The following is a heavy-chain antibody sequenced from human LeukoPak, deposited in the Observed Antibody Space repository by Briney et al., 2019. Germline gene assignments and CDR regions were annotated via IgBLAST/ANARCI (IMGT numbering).Heavy chain of an antibody. J-gene: IGHJ4*02. CDR3: AKTSHYYDTPGPFDC. Sequence: SETLSLTCSVSGASIRGSSYYWGWIRQSPGRGLEWIGNIYYSGTTYYNPSLKSRVTISVDTSNNKFSLDLSSVTAADTAVYYCAKTSHYYDTPGPFDCWGQGTLVTVSS. V-gene: IGHV4-39*01. D-gene: IGHD3-22*01. CDR2: IYYSGTT. CDR1: GASIRGSSYY.